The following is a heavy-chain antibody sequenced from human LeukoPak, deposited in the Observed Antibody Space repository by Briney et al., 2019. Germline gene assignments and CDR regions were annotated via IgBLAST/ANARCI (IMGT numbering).Heavy chain of an antibody. CDR1: GFSFSTYA. Sequence: GGSLRLSCAAAGFSFSTYAMSWVRQAPGMGLEGVSAISNTGGTTYYADSVKGRFTISRDNAKNSLYLQMNSLRAEDTAVYYCARDFGLLWFGESYAFDIWGQGTMVTVSS. V-gene: IGHV3-23*01. CDR3: ARDFGLLWFGESYAFDI. D-gene: IGHD3-10*01. J-gene: IGHJ3*02. CDR2: ISNTGGTT.